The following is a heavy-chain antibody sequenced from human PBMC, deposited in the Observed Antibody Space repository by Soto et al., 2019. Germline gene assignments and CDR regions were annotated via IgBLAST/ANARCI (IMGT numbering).Heavy chain of an antibody. CDR1: GYSFTSYW. Sequence: PGESLKISCKGSGYSFTSYWIGWVRQMPGKGLEWMGRIDPSDSYTNYSPSFQGHVTISADKSISIAYLQWSSLKASDTAMYYCARHKGGARRNWFDPWGQGTLVTVSS. J-gene: IGHJ5*02. V-gene: IGHV5-10-1*01. CDR3: ARHKGGARRNWFDP. CDR2: IDPSDSYT. D-gene: IGHD2-15*01.